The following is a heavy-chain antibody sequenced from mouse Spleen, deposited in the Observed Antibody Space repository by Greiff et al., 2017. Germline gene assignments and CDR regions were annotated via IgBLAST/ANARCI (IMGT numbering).Heavy chain of an antibody. V-gene: IGHV1-55*01. CDR2: IYPGSGST. D-gene: IGHD2-5*01. CDR1: GFTFTSYW. CDR3: ASPQYYYSSYDY. Sequence: VKLQQPGAELVKPGASVSMSCKASGFTFTSYWITWVQQRPGQGLEWIGDIYPGSGSTNYNAKFKSKARLTVDTSSSTGYMQLSSLTAEDSAIYYCASPQYYYSSYDYWGQGTTLTVSS. J-gene: IGHJ2*01.